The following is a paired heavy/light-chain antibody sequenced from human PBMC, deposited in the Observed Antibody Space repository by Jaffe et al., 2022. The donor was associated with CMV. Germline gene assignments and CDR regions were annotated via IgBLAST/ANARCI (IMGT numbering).Light chain of an antibody. Sequence: QSVLTQPPSASGTPGQRVTISCSGSSSNIASNTVNWYQHLPGTAPKILIYTNNQRPSGVPDRFSGSKSGTAASLAIAGLQSEDEADYYCAAWDDSLNGWVFGGGTKLTVL. CDR2: TNN. CDR1: SSNIASNT. CDR3: AAWDDSLNGWV. J-gene: IGLJ3*02. V-gene: IGLV1-44*01.
Heavy chain of an antibody. CDR2: MNRNSGNT. CDR1: GYTFTSYD. V-gene: IGHV1-8*01. CDR3: ARAYDFWSGHHGHPSYNWFDP. D-gene: IGHD3-3*01. J-gene: IGHJ5*02. Sequence: QVQLVQSGAEVKKPGASVKVSCKASGYTFTSYDIHWVRQAAGQGLEWMGWMNRNSGNTGYAQKFQGRVTMTRNTSISTAYMELSSLRSEDTAVYYCARAYDFWSGHHGHPSYNWFDPWGQGSLVTVSS.